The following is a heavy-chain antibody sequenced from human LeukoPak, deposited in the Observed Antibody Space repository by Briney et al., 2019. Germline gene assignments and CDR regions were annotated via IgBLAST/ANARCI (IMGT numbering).Heavy chain of an antibody. J-gene: IGHJ4*02. Sequence: PSETLSLTCTVSGDSITNSNFYWSWVRQPPGEGLEWIGYIYYTGSTYYNPSLKSRLTILMDTSKNQFSLKLSSVTAADTAVYYCAGALYSGYGCWGQGTLATVSS. CDR1: GDSITNSNFY. CDR2: IYYTGST. CDR3: AGALYSGYGC. V-gene: IGHV4-30-4*01. D-gene: IGHD5-12*01.